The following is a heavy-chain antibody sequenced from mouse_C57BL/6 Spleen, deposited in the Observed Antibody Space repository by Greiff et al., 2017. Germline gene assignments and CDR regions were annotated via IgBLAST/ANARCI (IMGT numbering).Heavy chain of an antibody. CDR3: ARSLYYEGYFDV. CDR1: GFSLTSYG. V-gene: IGHV2-2*01. CDR2: IWSGGST. Sequence: VQLKQSGPGLVQPSQSLSITCTVSGFSLTSYGVHWVRQSPGKGLEWLGVIWSGGSTDYNAAFISRLSISKDNSKSQVFFKMNSLQADDTAIYYCARSLYYEGYFDVWGTGTTVTVSS. D-gene: IGHD2-4*01. J-gene: IGHJ1*03.